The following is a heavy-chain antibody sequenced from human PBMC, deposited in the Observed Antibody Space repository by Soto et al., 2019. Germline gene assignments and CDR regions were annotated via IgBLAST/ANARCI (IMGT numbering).Heavy chain of an antibody. CDR2: INPNSGGT. CDR1: VYTFTCYY. V-gene: IGHV1-2*02. J-gene: IGHJ4*02. D-gene: IGHD6-13*01. CDR3: ASLEDARNLAAADY. Sequence: XSVKDSCKASVYTFTCYYMHWVRQAPGQGLEWLGWINPNSGGTNYAQKFQGRVTMTRDTSTSTAYMELSRLRPDDTAVYYCASLEDARNLAAADYWRQGHLVTVSS.